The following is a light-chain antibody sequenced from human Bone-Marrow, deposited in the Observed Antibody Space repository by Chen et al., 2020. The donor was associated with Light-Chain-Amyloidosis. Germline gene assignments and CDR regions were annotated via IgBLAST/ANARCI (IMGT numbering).Light chain of an antibody. CDR2: EDD. J-gene: IGLJ3*02. Sequence: FMLTQPHSVSESPGKTVIISCTRSSGSIATNYVQWYQQRPGSSPTTVIYEDDHRPSGLPDRFSGSIDRSSNSASLTISGLKTEDEADYYCQSYQGSSQGVFGGGTKLTVL. CDR1: SGSIATNY. CDR3: QSYQGSSQGV. V-gene: IGLV6-57*01.